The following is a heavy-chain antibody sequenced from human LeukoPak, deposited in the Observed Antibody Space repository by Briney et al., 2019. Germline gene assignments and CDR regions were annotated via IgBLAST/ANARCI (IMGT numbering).Heavy chain of an antibody. D-gene: IGHD1-26*01. CDR2: INPSGSST. CDR3: ARDNSVGDYAWWFDP. CDR1: GYAFTRHY. V-gene: IGHV1-46*01. Sequence: ASVKVSCKASGYAFTRHYMHWVRQAPGQGLEWMGLINPSGSSTIYAQKFQGRVTMTRDMPTSTDYMELSSLRSEDMAVYYCARDNSVGDYAWWFDPWGQGTLVTVSS. J-gene: IGHJ5*02.